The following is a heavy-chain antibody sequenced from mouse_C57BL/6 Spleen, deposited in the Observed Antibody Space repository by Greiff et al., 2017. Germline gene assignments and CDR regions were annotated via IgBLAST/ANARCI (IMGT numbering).Heavy chain of an antibody. CDR3: ARPTVTGCLLAY. Sequence: EVQLVESGGGLVKPGGSLKLSCAASGFTFSDYGMHWVRQAPEKGLEWVAYISSGSSTIYYAATVKGRFPISRDNAKNTLFLQMTSLRSEDTAMYYCARPTVTGCLLAYWGQGTLVTVSA. J-gene: IGHJ3*01. CDR2: ISSGSSTI. CDR1: GFTFSDYG. V-gene: IGHV5-17*01. D-gene: IGHD2-1*01.